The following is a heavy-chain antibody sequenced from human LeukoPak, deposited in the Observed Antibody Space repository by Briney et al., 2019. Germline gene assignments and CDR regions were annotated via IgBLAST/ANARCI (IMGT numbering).Heavy chain of an antibody. CDR3: ARDMGSSFDY. CDR1: GGSIRSYY. CDR2: IYYSGST. J-gene: IGHJ4*02. Sequence: SETLSLTCTVSGGSIRSYYWSWIRQPPGKGLEWIGYIYYSGSTNYNPSLKSRVTISVDTSKNQFSLKLSSVTAADTAVYYCARDMGSSFDYWGQGTLVTVSS. V-gene: IGHV4-59*01. D-gene: IGHD3-16*01.